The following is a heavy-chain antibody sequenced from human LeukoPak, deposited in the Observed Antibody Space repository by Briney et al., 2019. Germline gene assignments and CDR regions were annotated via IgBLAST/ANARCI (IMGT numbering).Heavy chain of an antibody. CDR2: INPSGGST. D-gene: IGHD3-22*01. V-gene: IGHV1-46*01. Sequence: ASVKVSCKASGYTFTGYHVHWVRQAPGQGLEWMGIINPSGGSTSYAQNFQGRVTMTRDTSTSTVYMELSSLRFEDTAVYYCARDMIVVIPKSAYYYYGMDVWGQGTTVTVSS. J-gene: IGHJ6*02. CDR1: GYTFTGYH. CDR3: ARDMIVVIPKSAYYYYGMDV.